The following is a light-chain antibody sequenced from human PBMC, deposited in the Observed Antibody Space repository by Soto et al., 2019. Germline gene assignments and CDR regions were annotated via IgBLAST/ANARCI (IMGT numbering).Light chain of an antibody. CDR3: SSVTRDNTQV. V-gene: IGLV2-14*01. CDR1: SSDIGVYNY. CDR2: EVS. J-gene: IGLJ3*02. Sequence: QSALTQPASVSGSPGQSITISCTGTSSDIGVYNYVSWYGQHPGKVPKLIIYEVSNRPSGVSNRFSGSKSGNTASLTISGLQAEDEGDYYCSSVTRDNTQVFGGGTKLTVL.